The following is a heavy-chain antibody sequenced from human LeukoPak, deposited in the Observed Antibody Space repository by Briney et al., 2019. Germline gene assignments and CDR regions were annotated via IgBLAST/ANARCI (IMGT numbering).Heavy chain of an antibody. Sequence: SETLPLTCAVYGGSFSGYYWSWIRQPPGKGLEWIGEINHSGSTNYNPSLKSRVTISVDTSKNQFSLKLSSVTAADTAVYYCARIAVAGNPFDYWGQGTLVTVSS. CDR1: GGSFSGYY. CDR3: ARIAVAGNPFDY. J-gene: IGHJ4*02. V-gene: IGHV4-34*01. CDR2: INHSGST. D-gene: IGHD6-19*01.